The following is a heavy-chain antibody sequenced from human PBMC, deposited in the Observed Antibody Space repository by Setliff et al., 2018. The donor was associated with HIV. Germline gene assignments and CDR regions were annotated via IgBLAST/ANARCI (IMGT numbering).Heavy chain of an antibody. V-gene: IGHV3-73*01. Sequence: PGGSLRLSCAASGFPFSGSAIHWVRRASGKGLEWVGRIKTQPSNYAQNFQGRLTMARDTSTTTVYMELSSLTSEDTAVYYCARGQLLAPDMVWGQGTLVTVSS. CDR3: ARGQLLAPDMV. D-gene: IGHD6-6*01. J-gene: IGHJ4*02. CDR2: IKTQPSNYA. CDR1: GFPFSGSA.